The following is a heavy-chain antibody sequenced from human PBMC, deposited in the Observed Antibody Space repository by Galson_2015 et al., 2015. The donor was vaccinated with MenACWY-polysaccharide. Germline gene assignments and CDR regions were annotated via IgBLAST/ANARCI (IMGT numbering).Heavy chain of an antibody. Sequence: FSNSGMHWVRQAPGKGLEWVAVIQYDGSKIVYADSVKGRFTISRDNSKNTLFLEMNSLGAEDTAVYYCAREGSRIVFHAFDTWGQGTMVTVS. CDR3: AREGSRIVFHAFDT. J-gene: IGHJ3*02. V-gene: IGHV3-33*01. CDR1: FSNSG. CDR2: IQYDGSKI. D-gene: IGHD6-13*01.